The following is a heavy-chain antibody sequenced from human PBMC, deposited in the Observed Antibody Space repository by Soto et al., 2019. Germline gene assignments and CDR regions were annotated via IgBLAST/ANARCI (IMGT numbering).Heavy chain of an antibody. V-gene: IGHV3-30*14. D-gene: IGHD5-12*01. CDR2: ISYDGTYK. Sequence: SLRLSCAASGFTFNNFAMHWVRQAPGKGLEWVAFISYDGTYKYYADSVRGRFTVYRDNSKSTLFLQMNSLKFEDTAVYVCANEVDGSFSSLQYRMDVWGQGSTVTV. CDR1: GFTFNNFA. CDR3: ANEVDGSFSSLQYRMDV. J-gene: IGHJ6*02.